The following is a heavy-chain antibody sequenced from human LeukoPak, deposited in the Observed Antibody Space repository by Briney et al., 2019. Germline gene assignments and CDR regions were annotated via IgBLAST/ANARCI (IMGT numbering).Heavy chain of an antibody. V-gene: IGHV3-23*01. J-gene: IGHJ4*02. Sequence: GGSLRLSCAASGFTFSSYAMTWVRQDPGKGLEWVSAISDYGSSTYYADSVKGRFTISRDNSRNTLYLQMDSLRAEDTAVYYCARDAASYSSGWYYDYWGQGTLVTVSS. CDR1: GFTFSSYA. D-gene: IGHD6-19*01. CDR2: ISDYGSST. CDR3: ARDAASYSSGWYYDY.